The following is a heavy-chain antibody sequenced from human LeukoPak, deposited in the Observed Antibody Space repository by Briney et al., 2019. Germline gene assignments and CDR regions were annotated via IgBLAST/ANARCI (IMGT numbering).Heavy chain of an antibody. V-gene: IGHV1-69*13. D-gene: IGHD6-6*01. Sequence: SVKVSCKASGGTFSSYAISWVRQAPGQGLEWMGGIIPIFGTANYAQKFQGRATITADESTSTAYMELSSLRSEDTAVYYCARGPGIAARPDWFDPWGQGTPVTVSS. CDR1: GGTFSSYA. J-gene: IGHJ5*02. CDR2: IIPIFGTA. CDR3: ARGPGIAARPDWFDP.